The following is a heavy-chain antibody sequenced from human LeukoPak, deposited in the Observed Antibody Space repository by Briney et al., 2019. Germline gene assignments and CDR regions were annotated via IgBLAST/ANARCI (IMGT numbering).Heavy chain of an antibody. Sequence: SVKVSCKASGGTFSSYAISWMRQAPGQGLEWMGGIIPIFGTANYAQKFQGRVTITTDESTSTAYMELSSLRSEDTAVYHCARVGGPTTGYYYYMDVWGKGTTVTVSS. D-gene: IGHD4-11*01. J-gene: IGHJ6*03. CDR2: IIPIFGTA. CDR1: GGTFSSYA. V-gene: IGHV1-69*05. CDR3: ARVGGPTTGYYYYMDV.